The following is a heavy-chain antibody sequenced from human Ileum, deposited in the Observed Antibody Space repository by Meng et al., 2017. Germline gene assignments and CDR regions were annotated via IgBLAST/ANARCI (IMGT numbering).Heavy chain of an antibody. CDR3: ARVRDNEFDS. D-gene: IGHD2-21*01. CDR1: GFTFSNYN. J-gene: IGHJ4*02. CDR2: ISSIRNSFF. V-gene: IGHV3-21*01. Sequence: GGSLRLSCAASGFTFSNYNMHWVRQAPGKGLEWVSSISSIRNSFFYYADSVKGRFTISRDDAKNSLFLQMDSLRAEDTGVYYCARVRDNEFDSWGQGTPVTVSS.